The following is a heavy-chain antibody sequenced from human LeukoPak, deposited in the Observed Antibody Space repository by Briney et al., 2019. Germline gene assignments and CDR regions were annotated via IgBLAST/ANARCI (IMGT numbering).Heavy chain of an antibody. Sequence: PGAPLRPSGAAPGITFSDYYTTWIHKALGKGLEGGSYITSSGTNKHYADSVKGRFTMSRDNAKNSLYLQMNSLRAEDTAVYYCARGDGGETTNGGYYFNYWGQGTLVTVS. D-gene: IGHD2-8*01. J-gene: IGHJ4*02. CDR3: ARGDGGETTNGGYYFNY. CDR1: GITFSDYY. V-gene: IGHV3-11*04. CDR2: ITSSGTNK.